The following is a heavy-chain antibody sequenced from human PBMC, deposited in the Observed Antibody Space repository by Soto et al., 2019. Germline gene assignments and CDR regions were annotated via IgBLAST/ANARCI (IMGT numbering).Heavy chain of an antibody. J-gene: IGHJ5*02. CDR3: ARFGWYRSVDNWFDP. Sequence: GGSVRVSCKPSGGTFSGYAISWVRQAPGQGLEWMGGIIPIFGTANYAQKFQGRVTITADESTSTAYMELSSLRSEDTAVYYCARFGWYRSVDNWFDPWGQGTLVTVSS. V-gene: IGHV1-69*13. D-gene: IGHD2-15*01. CDR2: IIPIFGTA. CDR1: GGTFSGYA.